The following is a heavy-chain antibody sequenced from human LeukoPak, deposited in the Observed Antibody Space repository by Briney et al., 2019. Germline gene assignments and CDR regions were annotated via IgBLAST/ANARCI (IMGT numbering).Heavy chain of an antibody. CDR1: GFTFSSYS. J-gene: IGHJ4*02. CDR2: ISSSSYI. Sequence: GGSLRLSCAASGFTFSSYSMNWVRQAPGKGLEWVSSISSSSYIYYADSVKGRFTISRDNAKNSLYLQMNSLRAEDTAVYYCARDRPVYYDSSGYYSLDYWGQGTLVTVSS. CDR3: ARDRPVYYDSSGYYSLDY. D-gene: IGHD3-22*01. V-gene: IGHV3-21*01.